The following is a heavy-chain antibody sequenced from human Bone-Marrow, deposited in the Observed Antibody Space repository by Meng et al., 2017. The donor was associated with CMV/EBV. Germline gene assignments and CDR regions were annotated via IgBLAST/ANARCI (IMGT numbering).Heavy chain of an antibody. V-gene: IGHV3-11*04. J-gene: IGHJ4*02. CDR2: ITSSGSNM. D-gene: IGHD2-21*01. CDR1: GFTFSDYY. Sequence: GESLKISCAASGFTFSDYYMSWIRQAPGKGLEWVSYITSSGSNMYYIDSVKGRFTISRDNAKNSLYLQMNSLRAEDTAVYYCVRLNIVTPFDYWGQGTLVTVSS. CDR3: VRLNIVTPFDY.